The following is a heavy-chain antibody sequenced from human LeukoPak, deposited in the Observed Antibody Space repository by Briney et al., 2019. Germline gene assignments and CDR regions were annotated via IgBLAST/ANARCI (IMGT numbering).Heavy chain of an antibody. Sequence: SETLSLTCAVYGGSFSGYYWSWIRQPPGKGLEWIGEINHSGSTNYNPSLKSRVTISVDTSKNQFPLKLSSVTAADTAVYYCARQSSGSSWYGYYYYYMDVWGKGTTVTISS. CDR2: INHSGST. J-gene: IGHJ6*03. CDR3: ARQSSGSSWYGYYYYYMDV. CDR1: GGSFSGYY. D-gene: IGHD6-13*01. V-gene: IGHV4-34*01.